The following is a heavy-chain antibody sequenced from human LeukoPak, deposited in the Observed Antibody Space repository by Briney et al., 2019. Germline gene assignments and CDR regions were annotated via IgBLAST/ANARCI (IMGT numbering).Heavy chain of an antibody. Sequence: PSETLSLTCTVSGGSINDYYWTWIRQAPGKGLEWIGYISNSGTTDYNPSHKGRVTMSVDTSKNGFSLNLTSVSAADTAMYYCARVVRGAVTSNWFDPWGQGTLVTVSS. CDR2: ISNSGTT. D-gene: IGHD4-17*01. J-gene: IGHJ5*02. CDR1: GGSINDYY. V-gene: IGHV4-59*01. CDR3: ARVVRGAVTSNWFDP.